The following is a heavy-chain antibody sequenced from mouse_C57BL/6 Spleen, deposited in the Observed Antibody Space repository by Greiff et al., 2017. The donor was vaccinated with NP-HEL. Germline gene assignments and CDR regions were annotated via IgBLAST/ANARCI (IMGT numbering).Heavy chain of an antibody. V-gene: IGHV3-6*01. CDR2: ISYDGSN. D-gene: IGHD1-1*01. CDR3: ARSGYGSPFAY. J-gene: IGHJ3*01. CDR1: GYSITSGYY. Sequence: EVKLQESGPGLVKPSQSLSLTCSVTGYSITSGYYWNWIRQFPGNKLEWMGYISYDGSNNYNPSLKNRISITRDTSKNQFFLKLNSVTTEDTATYYCARSGYGSPFAYWGQGTLVTVSA.